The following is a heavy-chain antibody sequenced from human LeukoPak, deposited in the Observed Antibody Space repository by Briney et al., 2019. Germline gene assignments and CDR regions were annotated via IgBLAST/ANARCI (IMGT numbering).Heavy chain of an antibody. CDR1: GFTFDDYA. V-gene: IGHV3-9*01. J-gene: IGHJ6*02. CDR2: ISWNSGSI. D-gene: IGHD6-13*01. Sequence: GGSLRLSCAASGFTFDDYAMHWVRQAPGKGLEWVSGISWNSGSIGYADSVKGRFTISRDNAKNSLYLQMNSLRAEDTALYYCAKDMVPQLASYYYYGMDVWGQGTTVTVSS. CDR3: AKDMVPQLASYYYYGMDV.